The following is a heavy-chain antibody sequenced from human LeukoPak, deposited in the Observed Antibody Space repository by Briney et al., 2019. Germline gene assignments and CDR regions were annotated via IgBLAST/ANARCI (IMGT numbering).Heavy chain of an antibody. D-gene: IGHD3-22*01. Sequence: GASVKLSCKASGYTFTSYYMHWVRQAPGQGLEWMGIINPSGGSTTYAQKFQGRVTMTRDTSTSTVYMERSSLRSEDTAVYYCAREDGDSGYYLYWGQGTLVTVSS. V-gene: IGHV1-46*01. CDR1: GYTFTSYY. J-gene: IGHJ4*02. CDR3: AREDGDSGYYLY. CDR2: INPSGGST.